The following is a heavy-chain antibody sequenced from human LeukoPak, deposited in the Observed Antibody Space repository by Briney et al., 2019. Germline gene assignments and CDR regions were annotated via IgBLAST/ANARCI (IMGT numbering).Heavy chain of an antibody. Sequence: ASVKVSCKASGYTFTGYYMHWVRQAPGQGLEWMGWINPNSGGTNYAQKFQGRVTMTTDTSISTAYMELSRLRSDDTAVYYCARDRRSPTISGFDPWGQGTLVTISS. CDR2: INPNSGGT. J-gene: IGHJ5*02. CDR3: ARDRRSPTISGFDP. CDR1: GYTFTGYY. D-gene: IGHD3-3*01. V-gene: IGHV1-2*02.